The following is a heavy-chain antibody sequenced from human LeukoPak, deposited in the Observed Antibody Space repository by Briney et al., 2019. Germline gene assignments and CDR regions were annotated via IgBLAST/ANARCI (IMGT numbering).Heavy chain of an antibody. Sequence: GGSLRLSCAASGFTFSSYVMSWVRQAPGKGLEWVSAISGSGGSTYYANSVKGRFTSSRDNSKKTLYLQMNSLRAEDTAVYYCAKGGYYYDSSGYYPYYFDYWGQGTLVTVSS. V-gene: IGHV3-23*01. CDR3: AKGGYYYDSSGYYPYYFDY. CDR1: GFTFSSYV. D-gene: IGHD3-22*01. CDR2: ISGSGGST. J-gene: IGHJ4*02.